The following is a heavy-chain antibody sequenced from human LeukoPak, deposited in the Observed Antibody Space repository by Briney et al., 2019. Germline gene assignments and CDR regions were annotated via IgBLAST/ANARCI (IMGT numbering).Heavy chain of an antibody. Sequence: GGSLRLSCAASGFTFSSYAMHWVRQAPGKGLEWVAVISYDGSNKYYADSVKGRFTISRDNSKNTLYMQMNSLRAEDTAVYYCARDAFDIWGQGTMVTVSS. V-gene: IGHV3-30-3*01. CDR1: GFTFSSYA. CDR3: ARDAFDI. CDR2: ISYDGSNK. J-gene: IGHJ3*02.